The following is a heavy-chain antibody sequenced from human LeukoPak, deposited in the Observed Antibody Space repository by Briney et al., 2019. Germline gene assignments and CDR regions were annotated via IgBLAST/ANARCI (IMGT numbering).Heavy chain of an antibody. CDR3: ARDQVGATYEY. V-gene: IGHV1-18*01. CDR2: ISAYNGNT. Sequence: ASVKVSCKPSGYTFTSYGISWVRQAPGQGLEWMDWISAYNGNTNFAQKLQGRVTMTTDTSTSTAYMELGSLRSDDTDVYYCARDQVGATYEYWGQGTLVTVSS. CDR1: GYTFTSYG. D-gene: IGHD1-26*01. J-gene: IGHJ4*02.